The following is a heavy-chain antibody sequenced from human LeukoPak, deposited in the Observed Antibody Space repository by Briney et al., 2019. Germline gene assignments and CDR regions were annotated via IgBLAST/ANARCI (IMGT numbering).Heavy chain of an antibody. CDR3: VVTTHWADAFDM. V-gene: IGHV3-33*01. CDR2: IRFDASNK. J-gene: IGHJ3*02. Sequence: GRSLRLSCAASGFTLSSYGVHWVRQAPGKGLEWVAVIRFDASNKYFADSVKGRFTISRDNSKSTVDLQMNSLRAEDTAMYFCVVTTHWADAFDMWGQGTMVTVSS. D-gene: IGHD4-17*01. CDR1: GFTLSSYG.